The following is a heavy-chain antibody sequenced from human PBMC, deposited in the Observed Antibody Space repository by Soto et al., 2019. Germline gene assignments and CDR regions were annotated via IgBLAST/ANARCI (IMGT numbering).Heavy chain of an antibody. D-gene: IGHD5-18*01. V-gene: IGHV3-30*18. Sequence: QVQLVESGGGVVQPGRSPRLSCAASGFTFSSYGMHWVRQAPGKGLEWVAVISYDGSNKYYADSVKGRFTISRDNSKNTLYLQMNSLRAEDTAVYYCAKDVQLWSWAYGMDVWGQGTTVTVSS. CDR2: ISYDGSNK. J-gene: IGHJ6*02. CDR1: GFTFSSYG. CDR3: AKDVQLWSWAYGMDV.